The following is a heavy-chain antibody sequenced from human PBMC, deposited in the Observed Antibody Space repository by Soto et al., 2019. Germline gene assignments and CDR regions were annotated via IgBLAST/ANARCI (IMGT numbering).Heavy chain of an antibody. Sequence: EVQLLESGGGLVQPGGSLRLSCAASGFTFSTYAMSWVRQAPGKGLEWVSGISGSGDNTYYADSVKGRFTISRDNSKNTLYLQMNSLRAEDTAVYYCAVRRIGIYFDSWGQGTLVTVSS. CDR1: GFTFSTYA. CDR3: AVRRIGIYFDS. J-gene: IGHJ4*02. CDR2: ISGSGDNT. D-gene: IGHD1-26*01. V-gene: IGHV3-23*01.